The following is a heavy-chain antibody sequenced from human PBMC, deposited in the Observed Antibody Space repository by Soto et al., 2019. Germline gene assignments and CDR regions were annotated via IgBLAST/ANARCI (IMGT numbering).Heavy chain of an antibody. J-gene: IGHJ6*02. CDR1: GFTFGDYA. CDR2: IRGKAYGGTT. Sequence: GSLRLSCTASGFTFGDYAMSWFRQAPGKGLEWVGFIRGKAYGGTTEYAASVKGRFTISRDDSKSIAYLQMNSLKIEDTAVYYCTRGGDSLYYYYGMDVWAQGTTVTVSS. CDR3: TRGGDSLYYYYGMDV. D-gene: IGHD2-21*01. V-gene: IGHV3-49*03.